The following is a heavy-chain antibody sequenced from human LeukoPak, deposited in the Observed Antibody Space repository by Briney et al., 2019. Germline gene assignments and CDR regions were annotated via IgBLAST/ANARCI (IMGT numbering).Heavy chain of an antibody. CDR1: GGTFSSYA. Sequence: GSSVKVSCKASGGTFSSYAISWVRQAPGQGLEWMGGIIPIFGTVYYAQKFQGRVTITTDESTSTAYMELSSLRSEDTAMYYCAREGRYCSATNCPRGWFDPWGQGTLVTVSS. CDR3: AREGRYCSATNCPRGWFDP. V-gene: IGHV1-69*05. J-gene: IGHJ5*02. CDR2: IIPIFGTV. D-gene: IGHD2-2*01.